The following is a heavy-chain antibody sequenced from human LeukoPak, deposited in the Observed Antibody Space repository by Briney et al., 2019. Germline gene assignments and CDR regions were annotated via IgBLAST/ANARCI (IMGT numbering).Heavy chain of an antibody. CDR2: VSAHTGDT. Sequence: ASVKVSCKASGYTFTTYGVSWVRQAPGQGLEWMGWVSAHTGDTNYAQNVQDRITVTTDTPARTSYMELRNLRPDDTAMYYCATQNSGYSYAFHYWGPGTLVTVSS. V-gene: IGHV1-18*01. D-gene: IGHD3-22*01. CDR1: GYTFTTYG. J-gene: IGHJ4*02. CDR3: ATQNSGYSYAFHY.